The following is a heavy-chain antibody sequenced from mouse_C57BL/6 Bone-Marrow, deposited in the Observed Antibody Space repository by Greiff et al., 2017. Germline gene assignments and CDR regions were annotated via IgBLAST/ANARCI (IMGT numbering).Heavy chain of an antibody. J-gene: IGHJ1*03. V-gene: IGHV5-12*01. CDR2: ISNGGGST. CDR3: ARRSYRDV. CDR1: GFTFSDYY. D-gene: IGHD1-1*01. Sequence: EVMLVESGGGLVQPGGSLKLSCAASGFTFSDYYMYWVRQTPEKRLEWVAYISNGGGSTYYPDTVKGRFTISRDNAKNTLYLQMSRLKSEDTAMYYCARRSYRDVWGTGTTVTVSS.